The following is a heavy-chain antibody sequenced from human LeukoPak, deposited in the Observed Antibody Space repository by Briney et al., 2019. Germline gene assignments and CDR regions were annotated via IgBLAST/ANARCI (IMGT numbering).Heavy chain of an antibody. CDR2: IYNDGRT. D-gene: IGHD2-21*02. Sequence: PGGSLRLSCAASGVTVRSFYMSWVRQAPGKGLEWVSVIYNDGRTFYADSVKGRFTISRDDSKNTLSLQMNSLRADDTAVYYCARGTGEVTAGYYWGQGTLVTVSS. J-gene: IGHJ4*02. V-gene: IGHV3-53*01. CDR3: ARGTGEVTAGYY. CDR1: GVTVRSFY.